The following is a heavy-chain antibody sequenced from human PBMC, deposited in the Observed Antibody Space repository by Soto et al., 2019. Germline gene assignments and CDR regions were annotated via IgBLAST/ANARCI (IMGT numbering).Heavy chain of an antibody. J-gene: IGHJ5*02. CDR2: INHSGST. V-gene: IGHV4-34*01. D-gene: IGHD2-15*01. CDR1: GGSFSGYY. CDR3: ASIYCSGGSCYSEWSWFDP. Sequence: SETLSLTCAVYGGSFSGYYWSWIRQAPGKGLEWIGEINHSGSTNYNPSLKSRVTISVDTSKNQFSLKLSSVTAADTAVYYCASIYCSGGSCYSEWSWFDPWGQGTLVTVSS.